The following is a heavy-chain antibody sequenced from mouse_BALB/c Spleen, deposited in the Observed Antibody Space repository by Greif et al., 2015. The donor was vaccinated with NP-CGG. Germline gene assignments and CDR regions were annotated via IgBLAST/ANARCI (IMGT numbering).Heavy chain of an antibody. CDR3: ARVGYYWYFDV. CDR1: GYTFTSYV. J-gene: IGHJ1*01. V-gene: IGHV1-14*01. D-gene: IGHD2-2*01. CDR2: INPYNDGT. Sequence: VQLQQSGPELVKPGASVKMSCKASGYTFTSYVMHWVKQKPGQGLEWIGYINPYNDGTKYNEKFKGKATLTSDKSSSTAYMELSSLASEDSAVYYCARVGYYWYFDVWGAGTTVTVSS.